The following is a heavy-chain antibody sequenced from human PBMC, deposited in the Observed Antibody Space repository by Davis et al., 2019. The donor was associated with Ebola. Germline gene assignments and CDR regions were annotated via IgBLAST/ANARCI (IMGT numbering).Heavy chain of an antibody. CDR2: ISGSGGST. CDR3: AKLGGGSRWYWFDY. V-gene: IGHV3-23*01. D-gene: IGHD6-13*01. CDR1: GFTSVSYA. J-gene: IGHJ4*02. Sequence: GGSLRPSCPAPGFTSVSYAMSWVRQVPGKGLEWVPAISGSGGSTYYADSVKGRFTISRDNSKNTLSLQMNSLRAEDTAVYYCAKLGGGSRWYWFDYWGQGTRVTVSS.